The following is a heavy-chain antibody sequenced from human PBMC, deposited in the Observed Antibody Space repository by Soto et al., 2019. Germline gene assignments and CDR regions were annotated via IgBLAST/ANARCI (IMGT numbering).Heavy chain of an antibody. CDR2: INAGNGNT. Sequence: QVQLVQSGAEVKKPGASVKVSCKASGYTFTSYAMHWVRQAPGQRLEWMGWINAGNGNTKYSQKFQGRVTITRDTSASTAYMELRSLRSEDTAVYYCARDYDILTGSYYFDYWGQGTLVTVSS. CDR1: GYTFTSYA. V-gene: IGHV1-3*01. J-gene: IGHJ4*02. D-gene: IGHD3-9*01. CDR3: ARDYDILTGSYYFDY.